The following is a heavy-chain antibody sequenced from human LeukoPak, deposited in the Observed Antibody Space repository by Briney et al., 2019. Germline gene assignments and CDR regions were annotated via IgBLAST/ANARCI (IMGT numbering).Heavy chain of an antibody. CDR2: IRQDGSEK. D-gene: IGHD4-23*01. CDR3: TRGGGFTVASYYFDY. CDR1: GFTFSSYW. Sequence: GGSLRLSCSASGFTFSSYWMSWVRQAPGKGLEWVANIRQDGSEKYYVDPVKGRFTISRDNARNSLYLQMNSLRAEDTAVYYCTRGGGFTVASYYFDYWGQGTLVTVSS. J-gene: IGHJ4*02. V-gene: IGHV3-7*04.